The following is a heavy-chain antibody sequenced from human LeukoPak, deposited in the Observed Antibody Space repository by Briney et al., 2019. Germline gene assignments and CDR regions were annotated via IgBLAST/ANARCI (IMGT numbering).Heavy chain of an antibody. J-gene: IGHJ4*02. CDR2: ISAYNGNT. D-gene: IGHD3-22*01. V-gene: IGHV1-18*01. CDR3: ARVPYDSSGYYSFSIDY. Sequence: WASVTVSCKASGYTFTSYGISWVRQAPGQGLEWMGWISAYNGNTNYAQKLQGRVTMTTDTSTSTAYMELRSLRSDDTAVYYCARVPYDSSGYYSFSIDYWGQGTLVTVSS. CDR1: GYTFTSYG.